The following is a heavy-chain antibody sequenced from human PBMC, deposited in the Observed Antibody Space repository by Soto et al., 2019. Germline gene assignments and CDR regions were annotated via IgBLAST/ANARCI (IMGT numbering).Heavy chain of an antibody. CDR2: ISGSGNTI. CDR3: AKVGYDTFGYYLRSFDC. J-gene: IGHJ4*02. V-gene: IGHV3-23*01. D-gene: IGHD3-3*01. CDR1: VFTYSTTA. Sequence: EGFLRLSCAASVFTYSTTAMRWFRQAPGMGLEFVSLISGSGNTIYYADSVKGRFTISRDNSKNTLSLQMNSLRAGDTAVYYCAKVGYDTFGYYLRSFDCWGQGTLVTVSS.